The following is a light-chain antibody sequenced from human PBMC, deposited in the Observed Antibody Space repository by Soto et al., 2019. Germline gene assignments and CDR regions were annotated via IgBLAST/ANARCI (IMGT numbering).Light chain of an antibody. CDR1: QSLLYSSNNKNY. V-gene: IGKV4-1*01. Sequence: DIVMTQSPDSLAVSLGERATFNCKSSQSLLYSSNNKNYLAWYQQKPGKAPKLLIYKASTLKSGVPSRFSGSGSGTEFTLTISRLQPEDFATYYCQQANSVPFTFGPGTKVDIK. CDR2: KAS. J-gene: IGKJ3*01. CDR3: QQANSVPFT.